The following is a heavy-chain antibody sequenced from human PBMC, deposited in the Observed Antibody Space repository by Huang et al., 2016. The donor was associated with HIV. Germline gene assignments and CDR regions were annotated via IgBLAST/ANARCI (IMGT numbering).Heavy chain of an antibody. CDR1: GFNFKNYW. D-gene: IGHD2-2*01. V-gene: IGHV3-7*01. CDR3: ATNLQIVVVPPDMGYDAFDM. Sequence: DEHLVESGGGLVQPGGSVTITCEVSGFNFKNYWMNWVRQAPVKGLEWVANIRGEGSEKNYVDSVKGRFTIFRENAKNLLYLQMKSLRAEDTSVYYCATNLQIVVVPPDMGYDAFDMWGQGTMVTVSS. CDR2: IRGEGSEK. J-gene: IGHJ3*02.